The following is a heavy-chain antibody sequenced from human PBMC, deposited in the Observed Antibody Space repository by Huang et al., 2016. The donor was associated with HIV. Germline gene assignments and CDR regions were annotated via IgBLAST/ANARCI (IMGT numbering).Heavy chain of an antibody. CDR2: INHSGNT. V-gene: IGHV4-34*02. CDR1: GGSFSGYY. D-gene: IGHD3-10*01. Sequence: QVHLQQWGTGLLKPSETLSLTCAVYGGSFSGYYWTWIRQPPGKGLEWIGEINHSGNTNYNPSLRSRVTISVDTSKNQFSLNMTSVTAADTALYYCARKVHFIGSGVIFTWGQGTLVTVSP. J-gene: IGHJ4*02. CDR3: ARKVHFIGSGVIFT.